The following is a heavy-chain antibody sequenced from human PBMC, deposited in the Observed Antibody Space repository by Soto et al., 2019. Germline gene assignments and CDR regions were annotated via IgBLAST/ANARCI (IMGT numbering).Heavy chain of an antibody. J-gene: IGHJ4*02. CDR1: GGSFSGYY. V-gene: IGHV4-34*01. D-gene: IGHD3-22*01. CDR3: ARANYDSSGYYLDY. Sequence: SETLSLTCAVYGGSFSGYYWSWIRQPPGKGLEWIGEINHSGSTNYNPSLKSRVTISVDTSKNQFSLKLSSVTAADTAVYYCARANYDSSGYYLDYWGQGTLVTAPQ. CDR2: INHSGST.